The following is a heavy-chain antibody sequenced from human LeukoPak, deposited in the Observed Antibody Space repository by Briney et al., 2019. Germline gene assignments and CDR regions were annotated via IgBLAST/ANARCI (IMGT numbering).Heavy chain of an antibody. CDR3: AGGITIFGVVTYYYYGMDV. D-gene: IGHD3-3*01. V-gene: IGHV3-7*04. Sequence: GGSLRLSCAASGFTFSSYWMSWVRQAPGKGLEWVANIKQDGSEKYYVDSVKGRFTISRDNAKNSLYLQMNSLRAEDTAVYYCAGGITIFGVVTYYYYGMDVWGQGTTVTVSS. CDR1: GFTFSSYW. CDR2: IKQDGSEK. J-gene: IGHJ6*02.